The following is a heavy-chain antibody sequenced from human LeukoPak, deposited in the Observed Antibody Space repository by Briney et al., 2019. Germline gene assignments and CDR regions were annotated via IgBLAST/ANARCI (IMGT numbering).Heavy chain of an antibody. CDR2: ISSSGGSI. V-gene: IGHV3-11*01. J-gene: IGHJ6*03. CDR3: ARTNPRSFYYMDV. CDR1: GFTFSDYY. Sequence: GGSLRLSCAGSGFTFSDYYMTWIRQAPGKGLEWVSYISSSGGSIYYVDSAKGRFTVSRDNAKNSLSLQMNSLRAEDTAVYYCARTNPRSFYYMDVWGKGTTVTVSS.